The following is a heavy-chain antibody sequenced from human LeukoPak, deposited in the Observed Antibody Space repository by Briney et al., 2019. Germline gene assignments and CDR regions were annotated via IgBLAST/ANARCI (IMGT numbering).Heavy chain of an antibody. CDR1: GFTFSSYG. V-gene: IGHV3-33*01. CDR2: IWYDGSNK. CDR3: ARDYDFAILNGYMDV. J-gene: IGHJ6*03. D-gene: IGHD3-3*01. Sequence: GRSLRLSCAASGFTFSSYGMHWVRQAPGKGLEWVAVIWYDGSNKYYADSVKGRFTISRDNAKNSLYLQMNSLRAEDTAVYYCARDYDFAILNGYMDVWGKGTTVTVSS.